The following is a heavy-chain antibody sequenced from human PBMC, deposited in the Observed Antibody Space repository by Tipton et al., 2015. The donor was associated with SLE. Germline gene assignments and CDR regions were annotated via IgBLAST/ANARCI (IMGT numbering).Heavy chain of an antibody. Sequence: TLSLTCSVSFSSLNDYYWNWVRQPAGKGLEWIGRVYADGDTHRNPSLRSRVTMSVDASKNQFSLKLTSVTAADTAVYYCARGVVLRYFYYYMDVWGKGAAVAVSS. CDR1: FSSLNDYY. D-gene: IGHD3-3*01. V-gene: IGHV4-4*07. CDR2: VYADGDT. CDR3: ARGVVLRYFYYYMDV. J-gene: IGHJ6*03.